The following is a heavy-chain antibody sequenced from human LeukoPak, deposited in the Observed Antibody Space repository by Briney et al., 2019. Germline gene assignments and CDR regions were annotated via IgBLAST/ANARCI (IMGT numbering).Heavy chain of an antibody. J-gene: IGHJ4*02. D-gene: IGHD5-12*01. V-gene: IGHV3-21*01. CDR2: ISSSSSHI. CDR1: GFTFSSYS. Sequence: GGSLRLSCAASGFTFSSYSMNWVRQAPGKGLEWVSSISSSSSHIYYADSVKGRFTISRDNAKNSLYLQMNSLRAEDTAVYYCAREDTVATIHLFDYWGQGTLVTVSS. CDR3: AREDTVATIHLFDY.